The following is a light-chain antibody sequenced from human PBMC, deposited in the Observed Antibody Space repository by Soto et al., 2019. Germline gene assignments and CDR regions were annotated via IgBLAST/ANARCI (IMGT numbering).Light chain of an antibody. Sequence: QYALTQPASVSGSPGQSITISCTGTSSDVGGYNYVSWYQQHPGKAPKLMIYEVSNRPSGVSNRFSGSKSGNTAALTISGLQAEDEADYYCSSYTSSGGVFGGGTKLTVL. CDR1: SSDVGGYNY. J-gene: IGLJ3*02. CDR2: EVS. CDR3: SSYTSSGGV. V-gene: IGLV2-14*01.